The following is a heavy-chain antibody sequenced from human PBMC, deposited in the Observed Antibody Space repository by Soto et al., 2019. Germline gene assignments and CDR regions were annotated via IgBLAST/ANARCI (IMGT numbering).Heavy chain of an antibody. CDR2: INPNSGGT. D-gene: IGHD3-22*01. CDR3: ARGIPYYYDSSGYYLLGYYYYGMDV. CDR1: GYTFTGYY. Sequence: ASVKVSCKDSGYTFTGYYMQWVRQAPGQGLEWMGWINPNSGGTNHAQKFQGWVTMTRDTSISTAYMELSRLRSDDTAVYYCARGIPYYYDSSGYYLLGYYYYGMDVWGQGTTVTVS. J-gene: IGHJ6*02. V-gene: IGHV1-2*04.